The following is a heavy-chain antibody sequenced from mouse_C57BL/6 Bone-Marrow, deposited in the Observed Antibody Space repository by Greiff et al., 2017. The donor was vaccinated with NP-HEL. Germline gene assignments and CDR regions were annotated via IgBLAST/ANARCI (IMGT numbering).Heavy chain of an antibody. D-gene: IGHD2-3*01. Sequence: QVQLKQPGAELVRPGTSVKLSCKASGYTFTSYWMHWVKQRPGQGLEWIGVIDPSDSYTNYNQKFKGKATLTVDTSSSTAYMQLSSLTSEDSAVYYCARSWLLKAYYFDYWGQGTTLTVSS. CDR2: IDPSDSYT. J-gene: IGHJ2*01. CDR1: GYTFTSYW. CDR3: ARSWLLKAYYFDY. V-gene: IGHV1-59*01.